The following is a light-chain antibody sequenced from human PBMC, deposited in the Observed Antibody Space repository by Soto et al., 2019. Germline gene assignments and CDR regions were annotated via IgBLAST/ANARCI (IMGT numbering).Light chain of an antibody. Sequence: DIQMTQSPSSVSASVGDRVTITCRASQGISSWVAWYQQKPGKAPKLLIYTASSLQSGIPSRFSGSGSGTDFTLTISSLEPEDFAVYYCQQRNNWPPTFGPGTKVDIK. J-gene: IGKJ3*01. V-gene: IGKV1-12*01. CDR2: TAS. CDR1: QGISSW. CDR3: QQRNNWPPT.